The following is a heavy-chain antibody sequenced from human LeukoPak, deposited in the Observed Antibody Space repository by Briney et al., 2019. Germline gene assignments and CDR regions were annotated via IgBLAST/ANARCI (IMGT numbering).Heavy chain of an antibody. J-gene: IGHJ4*02. V-gene: IGHV4-4*02. CDR1: GDSITNDIW. CDR3: ASQSTLAIPFDF. Sequence: SETLSLTCAVSGDSITNDIWWSWVRQSPGKGLEWIGEVYHTGTTNYNPSLKSRVNMSVDKSKNQFSLRLTSVTAADTAVYFCASQSTLAIPFDFWDQGTLVTVSS. D-gene: IGHD2-2*02. CDR2: VYHTGTT.